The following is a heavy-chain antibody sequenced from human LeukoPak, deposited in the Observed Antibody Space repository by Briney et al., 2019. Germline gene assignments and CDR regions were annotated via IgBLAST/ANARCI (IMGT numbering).Heavy chain of an antibody. D-gene: IGHD3-10*01. V-gene: IGHV3-30*09. CDR3: ASTSGSYRD. CDR2: ISSDGNSK. Sequence: GGSLRLSCAASGFSFSSYSIHWVRQAPGKGLEWVAVISSDGNSKNFALSVKGRFAISRDNSKNTLYLQMNSLRAEDTAVYYCASTSGSYRDWGQGTLVTVSS. CDR1: GFSFSSYS. J-gene: IGHJ4*02.